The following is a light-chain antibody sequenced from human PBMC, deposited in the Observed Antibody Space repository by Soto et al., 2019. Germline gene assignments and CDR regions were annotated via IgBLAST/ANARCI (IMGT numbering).Light chain of an antibody. J-gene: IGKJ4*01. CDR2: AAS. CDR1: QGISSY. Sequence: IQLTQPPSSLSTSVRDRVTITCRASQGISSYLAWYQQKPGKAPKLLIYAASTLQSGVPSRFIGSGSGTDFTLTISSLQPEDVATYYCQKCKVAPFTFGGGTKVDIK. V-gene: IGKV1-27*01. CDR3: QKCKVAPFT.